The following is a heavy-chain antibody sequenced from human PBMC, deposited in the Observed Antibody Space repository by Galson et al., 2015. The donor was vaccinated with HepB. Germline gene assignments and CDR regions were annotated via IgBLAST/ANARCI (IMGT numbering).Heavy chain of an antibody. V-gene: IGHV3-9*01. CDR2: ISWNSLSM. J-gene: IGHJ5*02. CDR3: PRDLAHNGGVTSGLQS. CDR1: GFIFDDYS. Sequence: SLRLSCAAPGFIFDDYSMHWVRHVPGQGLELLSGISWNSLSMAYADSVKGRFTISRDNAETSLYLQMNSLRAEDTALYYCPRDLAHNGGVTSGLQSWGRGTLVTVTS. D-gene: IGHD3-16*01.